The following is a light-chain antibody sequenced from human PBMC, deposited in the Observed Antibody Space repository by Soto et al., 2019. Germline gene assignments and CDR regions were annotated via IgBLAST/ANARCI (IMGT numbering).Light chain of an antibody. CDR1: RSNNGSNY. J-gene: IGLJ1*01. CDR2: RNN. V-gene: IGLV1-47*01. Sequence: QSVLTQPPSASGTPRQRVTIYCSGSRSNNGSNYVYWYQQLPGTAPKLLVYRNNQRPSGVPDRFSGSKSGTSASLAISGLRSEDEADYYCAAWDDSLSGYVFGTGTKVTV. CDR3: AAWDDSLSGYV.